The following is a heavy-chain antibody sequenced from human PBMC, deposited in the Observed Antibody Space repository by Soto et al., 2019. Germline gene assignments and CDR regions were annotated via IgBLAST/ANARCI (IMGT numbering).Heavy chain of an antibody. J-gene: IGHJ4*02. CDR3: ARYLSFRGTTDRLFDN. Sequence: SETLSLTCTVSSGSINSYYWGWIRQPPGMGLEWIGYIHYSGGTYYNPSLTSRVTMSVDTSKNQFSLNLYSVTATHTAVYYCARYLSFRGTTDRLFDNWGQGTLVTVSS. CDR1: SGSINSYY. CDR2: IHYSGGT. V-gene: IGHV4-59*01. D-gene: IGHD1-1*01.